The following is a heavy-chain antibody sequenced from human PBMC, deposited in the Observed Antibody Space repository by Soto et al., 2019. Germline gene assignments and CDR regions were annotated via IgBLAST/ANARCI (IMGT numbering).Heavy chain of an antibody. CDR1: GLTFSSYD. D-gene: IGHD3-22*01. J-gene: IGHJ4*02. Sequence: GGSLRLSCSASGLTFSSYDMHWVRQGTGKGLEWVSAIGTTGDTYYAGSVKGRFTICRENAKNSLYLQMNSLRAGDTAIYFCARAIGPTLFDYWGQGTLVTVSS. CDR3: ARAIGPTLFDY. V-gene: IGHV3-13*04. CDR2: IGTTGDT.